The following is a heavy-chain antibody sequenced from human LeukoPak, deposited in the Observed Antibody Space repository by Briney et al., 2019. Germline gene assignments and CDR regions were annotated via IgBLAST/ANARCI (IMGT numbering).Heavy chain of an antibody. V-gene: IGHV3-48*04. D-gene: IGHD3-10*01. Sequence: TGGSLRLSCAASGFTFSSYSMKWVRQAPGKGLEWVSYISSSSSTIYYADSVKGRFTISRDNAKNSLYLQINSLRAEDTAVYYCARLPGGVRGATDYWGQGTLVTVSS. CDR1: GFTFSSYS. CDR2: ISSSSSTI. J-gene: IGHJ4*02. CDR3: ARLPGGVRGATDY.